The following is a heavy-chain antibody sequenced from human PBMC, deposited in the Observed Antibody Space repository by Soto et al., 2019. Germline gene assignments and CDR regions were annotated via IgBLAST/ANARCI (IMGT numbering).Heavy chain of an antibody. CDR1: GYTFTTYY. Sequence: QVQLVQSGAEVKKPGASVKISCEASGYTFTTYYMHWVRQAPGQGLEWMGMIDPSGGSASYAQKFQGRVTMTRDTSTSTVYMELSSLRSDDTAVYYCVRGWGSSNPFGYWGQGTRVTVSS. V-gene: IGHV1-46*03. D-gene: IGHD6-6*01. J-gene: IGHJ4*02. CDR3: VRGWGSSNPFGY. CDR2: IDPSGGSA.